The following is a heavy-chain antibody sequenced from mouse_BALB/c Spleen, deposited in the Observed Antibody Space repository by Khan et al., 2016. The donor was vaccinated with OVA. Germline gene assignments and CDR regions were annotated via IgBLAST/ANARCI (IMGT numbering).Heavy chain of an antibody. V-gene: IGHV14-1*02. CDR3: TRSGYSAWFAY. CDR1: GFNIKDYY. J-gene: IGHJ3*01. CDR2: IDPENGET. Sequence: EVALVESGAELVRPGALVKLSCKASGFNIKDYYMHWVKQRPEQGLEWIGWIDPENGETVYDPKFQGKASIKANTSSNTAYLQLSSLTSEDTAVYYCTRSGYSAWFAYWGQGTPVTVSA.